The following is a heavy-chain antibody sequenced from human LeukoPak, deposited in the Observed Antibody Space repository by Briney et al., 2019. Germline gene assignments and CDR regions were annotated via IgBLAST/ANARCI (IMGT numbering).Heavy chain of an antibody. J-gene: IGHJ4*02. CDR3: AKRCSSGWYYFDY. CDR2: ISYDGSNK. CDR1: GFTFSSYG. D-gene: IGHD6-19*01. V-gene: IGHV3-30*18. Sequence: PGRSLRLSCAASGFTFSSYGVHWVRQAPGKGLEWVAVISYDGSNKYYADSVKGRFTISRDNSKNTLYLQMNSLRPEDTAVCYCAKRCSSGWYYFDYWGQGTLVTVSS.